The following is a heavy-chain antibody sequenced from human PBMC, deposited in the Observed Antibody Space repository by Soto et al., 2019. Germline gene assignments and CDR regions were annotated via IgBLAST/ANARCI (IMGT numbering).Heavy chain of an antibody. CDR1: GFTFSSDW. CDR2: INSEGSST. CDR3: ASTVVTGY. J-gene: IGHJ4*02. Sequence: EVQLVESGGGLVQPGGSLRLSCAASGFTFSSDWMHWVRQAPGKGLVWVSRINSEGSSTSYADSVKGRFTISRDNAKNTLYLQMNRLRAEDTAVYSCASTVVTGYWGQGTPVTVSS. V-gene: IGHV3-74*01. D-gene: IGHD2-15*01.